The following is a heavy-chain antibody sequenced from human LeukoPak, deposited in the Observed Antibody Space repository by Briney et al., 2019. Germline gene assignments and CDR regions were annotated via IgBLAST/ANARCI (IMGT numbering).Heavy chain of an antibody. Sequence: GGSLRLSCAASGFTFSSYSMNWVRQAPGKGLEWVSSISSSSSTIYYADSVKGRFTISRDNAKNSLYLQMNSLRAEDTAVYYCARVVYYDYVWGSYRLFDYWGQGTLVTVSS. CDR1: GFTFSSYS. V-gene: IGHV3-48*01. D-gene: IGHD3-16*02. CDR2: ISSSSSTI. CDR3: ARVVYYDYVWGSYRLFDY. J-gene: IGHJ4*02.